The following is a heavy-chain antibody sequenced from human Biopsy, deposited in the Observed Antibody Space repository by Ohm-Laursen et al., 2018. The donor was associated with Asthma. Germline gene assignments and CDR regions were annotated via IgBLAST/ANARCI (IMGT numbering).Heavy chain of an antibody. CDR3: ARASVAASSNWFDP. CDR2: IHYSGSA. V-gene: IGHV4-30-4*01. CDR1: GASIKTDDPY. J-gene: IGHJ5*02. D-gene: IGHD6-19*01. Sequence: SQTLSLTCTVSGASIKTDDPYWSWLRQPPGKGLEWFGFIHYSGSASYNPSLKGGVTISVDTSKNQFSLKLSSVTAADTAVYYCARASVAASSNWFDPWGQGTLVTVSS.